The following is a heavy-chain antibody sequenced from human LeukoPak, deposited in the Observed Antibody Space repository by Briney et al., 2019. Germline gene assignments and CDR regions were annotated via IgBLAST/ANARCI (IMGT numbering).Heavy chain of an antibody. CDR3: ARDLPSGDRFDP. CDR2: IVVGSGNT. CDR1: GFTFTSSA. D-gene: IGHD3-10*01. V-gene: IGHV1-58*02. J-gene: IGHJ5*02. Sequence: GASVKVSCKASGFTFTSSAMQWVRQARGQRLEWIGWIVVGSGNTNYAQKFQERVTITRDMSTSTAYMELSSLRSEDTAVYYCARDLPSGDRFDPWGQGTLVTVSS.